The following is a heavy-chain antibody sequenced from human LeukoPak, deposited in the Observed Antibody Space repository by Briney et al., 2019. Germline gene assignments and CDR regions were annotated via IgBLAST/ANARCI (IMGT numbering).Heavy chain of an antibody. CDR1: GFTFSSYG. CDR2: IWYDGSNK. CDR3: AKVLALYGDYDY. Sequence: PGGSLRLSCAASGFTFSSYGMHWVRQAPGEGLEWVAVIWYDGSNKYYADSVKGRFTISRDNSKNTLYLQMNSLRAEDTAVYYCAKVLALYGDYDYWGQGTLVTVSS. J-gene: IGHJ4*02. D-gene: IGHD4-17*01. V-gene: IGHV3-33*06.